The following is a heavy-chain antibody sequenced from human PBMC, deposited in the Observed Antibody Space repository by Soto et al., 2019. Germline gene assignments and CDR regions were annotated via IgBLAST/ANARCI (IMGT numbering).Heavy chain of an antibody. J-gene: IGHJ6*02. V-gene: IGHV4-38-2*02. Sequence: KPSETLSLTCAVSGYSISSGYYWGWIRQPPGKGLEWIGSIYHSGSTYYNPSLKSRVTISVDTSKNQFSLKLSSVTAADTAVYYCAREGGGPVAQIYYYYYGMDVWGQGTTVTVSS. CDR1: GYSISSGYY. D-gene: IGHD2-15*01. CDR2: IYHSGST. CDR3: AREGGGPVAQIYYYYYGMDV.